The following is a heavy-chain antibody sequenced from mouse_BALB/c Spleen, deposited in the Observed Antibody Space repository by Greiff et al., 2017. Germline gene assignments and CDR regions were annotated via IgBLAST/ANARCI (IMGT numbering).Heavy chain of an antibody. CDR1: GYTFSSYW. J-gene: IGHJ4*01. CDR3: ARGGYYVYYYAMDY. CDR2: ILPGSGST. V-gene: IGHV1-9*01. Sequence: QVQLQQSGAELMKPGASVKISCKATGYTFSSYWIEWVKQRPGHGLEWIGEILPGSGSTNYNEKFKGKATFTADTSSNTAYMQLSSLTSEDSAVYYCARGGYYVYYYAMDYWGQGTSVTVSS. D-gene: IGHD2-3*01.